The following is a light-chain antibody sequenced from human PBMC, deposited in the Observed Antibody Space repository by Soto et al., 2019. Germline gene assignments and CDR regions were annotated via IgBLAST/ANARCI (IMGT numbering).Light chain of an antibody. V-gene: IGLV2-14*01. CDR1: SSDVGGYNY. CDR2: DVS. J-gene: IGLJ2*01. Sequence: QSALTQPASVSGSPGQSITISCTGTSSDVGGYNYVSWYQQHPCKAPKLMIYDVSNRPSGVSNLFSGSKSGNTASLTISGLQAEDEADYYCSSYTSSSTPVVFGGGTKLTVL. CDR3: SSYTSSSTPVV.